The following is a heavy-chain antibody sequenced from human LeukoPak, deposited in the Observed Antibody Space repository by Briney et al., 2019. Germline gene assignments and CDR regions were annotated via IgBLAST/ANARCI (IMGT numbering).Heavy chain of an antibody. J-gene: IGHJ4*02. CDR1: GFTFSSYG. CDR3: ARDGRGGELSHLFGYYFDY. D-gene: IGHD1-26*01. Sequence: GGSLRLSCAASGFTFSSYGMHWVRQAPGKGVEGVAVIWYDGSNKYYAGSVKGRFTISRDNSKNTLYLQMNSLRAEDTAVYYCARDGRGGELSHLFGYYFDYWGQGTLVTVSS. V-gene: IGHV3-33*01. CDR2: IWYDGSNK.